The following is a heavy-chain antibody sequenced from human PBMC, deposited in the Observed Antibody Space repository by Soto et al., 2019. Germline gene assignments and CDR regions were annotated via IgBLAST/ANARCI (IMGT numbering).Heavy chain of an antibody. CDR1: GGSFSGYY. CDR2: INHSGST. V-gene: IGHV4-34*01. D-gene: IGHD3-3*01. CDR3: ARYVPGLRFLESSTRPHNWFDP. J-gene: IGHJ5*02. Sequence: PSETLSLTCAVYGGSFSGYYWSWIRQPPGKGLEWIGEINHSGSTNYNPSLKSRLTIPVDTSKNQFSLNLSSVTAADTAVYYCARYVPGLRFLESSTRPHNWFDPWGQGTLVTVSS.